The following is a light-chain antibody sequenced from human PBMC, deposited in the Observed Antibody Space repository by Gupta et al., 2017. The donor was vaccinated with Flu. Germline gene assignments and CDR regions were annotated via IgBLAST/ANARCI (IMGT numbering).Light chain of an antibody. Sequence: QSVVTQPPSASGTPGQRVIISCSGSSSNIGSYTVDWYQQLPGTAPKLLIYDTNGRPSGFPDRLSGSKSGTSASLAISGLQSEDEADYYCAAWDDSLNGAYVFGTGTKVTVL. CDR3: AAWDDSLNGAYV. V-gene: IGLV1-44*01. J-gene: IGLJ1*01. CDR2: DTN. CDR1: SSNIGSYT.